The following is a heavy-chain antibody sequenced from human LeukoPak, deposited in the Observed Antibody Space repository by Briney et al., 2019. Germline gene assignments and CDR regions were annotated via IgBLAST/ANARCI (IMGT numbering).Heavy chain of an antibody. Sequence: GGSLRLSCAASGFTFSSYSMNWVRQAPGKGLEWVSSISSSSSYIYYADSVKGRFTISRDNAKNSLYLQMNSLRAEDTAVYYCARDKTRHCSGGSCYSEASAYYGMDVWGQGTTVTVSS. D-gene: IGHD2-15*01. CDR2: ISSSSSYI. CDR3: ARDKTRHCSGGSCYSEASAYYGMDV. V-gene: IGHV3-21*01. J-gene: IGHJ6*02. CDR1: GFTFSSYS.